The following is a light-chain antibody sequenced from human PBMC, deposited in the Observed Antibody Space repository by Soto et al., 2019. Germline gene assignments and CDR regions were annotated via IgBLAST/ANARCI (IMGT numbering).Light chain of an antibody. V-gene: IGLV1-47*02. Sequence: QSVLTQPPSASGTPGQKVFISCSGSSSNIGGTNYAYWYQQLPGAAPKLLMHSNNLRPSGVPERISDSKFGTAASLAISGLGSEDEAVYYCTSWDDRLGAVIFGGGTKLTV. J-gene: IGLJ2*01. CDR1: SSNIGGTNY. CDR2: SNN. CDR3: TSWDDRLGAVI.